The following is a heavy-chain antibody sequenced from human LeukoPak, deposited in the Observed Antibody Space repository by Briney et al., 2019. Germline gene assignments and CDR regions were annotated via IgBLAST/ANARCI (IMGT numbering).Heavy chain of an antibody. CDR2: IYYTGAT. J-gene: IGHJ6*03. Sequence: KPSETLSLTCTVSGGSISSHYWSWIRQPPGKGLEWIGYIYYTGATYYNPSLKSRVTMSVDTSKNQFSLKLSSVTAADTAVYYCARVRTHPLSFTMVRGGDYYYYMDVWGKGTTVTVSS. CDR1: GGSISSHY. CDR3: ARVRTHPLSFTMVRGGDYYYYMDV. V-gene: IGHV4-59*11. D-gene: IGHD3-10*01.